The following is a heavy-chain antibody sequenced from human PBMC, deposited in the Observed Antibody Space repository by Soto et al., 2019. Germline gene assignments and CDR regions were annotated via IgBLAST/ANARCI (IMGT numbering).Heavy chain of an antibody. Sequence: EVQLLESGGGLVQPGGSLRLSCAASGFTLSSYAMSWVRQAPGKGLEWVSVISGRGGSTYYADSVKGRFTISRDNSKNPVYLQMNGLRAEDTAVYYCAKDSDYRDRIFWYFDLWGRGTLVTVSS. J-gene: IGHJ2*01. CDR1: GFTLSSYA. CDR2: ISGRGGST. CDR3: AKDSDYRDRIFWYFDL. D-gene: IGHD2-15*01. V-gene: IGHV3-23*01.